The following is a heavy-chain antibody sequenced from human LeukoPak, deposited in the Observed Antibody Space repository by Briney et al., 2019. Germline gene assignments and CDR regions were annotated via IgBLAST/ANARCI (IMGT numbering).Heavy chain of an antibody. CDR2: INHSGST. D-gene: IGHD6-13*01. Sequence: SETLSLTCAVYGGSFSGYYWSWIRQPPGKGLEWIGEINHSGSTNYNPSLKRRVTISVDTSQKQFSLRLTSVTAADTAVYYCARGRYLTTLGGAAAGFLDSWGQGTLVTVSS. J-gene: IGHJ4*02. CDR3: ARGRYLTTLGGAAAGFLDS. V-gene: IGHV4-34*01. CDR1: GGSFSGYY.